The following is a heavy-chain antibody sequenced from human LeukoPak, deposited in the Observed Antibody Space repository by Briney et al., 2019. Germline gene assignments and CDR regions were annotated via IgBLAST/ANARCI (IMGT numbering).Heavy chain of an antibody. Sequence: PGGSLRLSCAASGFTFSNYAMSWVRQAPGKGLEWVSAISNSGDSTYYADSVKGRFTISRDNSKNTLYLQMNSLRAGDTAVYYCAKRPIFDDWGPRTLVTVSS. CDR2: ISNSGDST. CDR3: AKRPIFDD. CDR1: GFTFSNYA. V-gene: IGHV3-23*01. J-gene: IGHJ4*02.